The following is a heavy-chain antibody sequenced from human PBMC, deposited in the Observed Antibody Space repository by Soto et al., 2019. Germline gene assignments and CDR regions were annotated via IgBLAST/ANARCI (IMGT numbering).Heavy chain of an antibody. Sequence: QVQLQESGPGRVKPSQTLSLTCTVSGGSITSGGYYWSWIRQHPGKGLEWIAYIFHSGSTDYNPSLKSRVSISVDTSKNQFSLKLTFVTAADTAVYYCVRGGIAGNWFDPWGQGTLVTVSS. CDR1: GGSITSGGYY. CDR2: IFHSGST. D-gene: IGHD6-13*01. CDR3: VRGGIAGNWFDP. V-gene: IGHV4-31*03. J-gene: IGHJ5*02.